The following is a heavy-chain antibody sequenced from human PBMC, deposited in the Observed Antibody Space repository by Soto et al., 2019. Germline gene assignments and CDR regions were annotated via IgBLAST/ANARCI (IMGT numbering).Heavy chain of an antibody. CDR1: GGSISSYY. CDR3: ARNARGIYCGGDCSFDY. J-gene: IGHJ4*02. CDR2: IYYSGST. D-gene: IGHD2-21*02. Sequence: SETLSLTCTVSGGSISSYYWSWIRQPPGKGLEWIGYIYYSGSTNYNPSLKSRVTISVDTSKNQFSLKLSSVTAADTAVYYCARNARGIYCGGDCSFDYWGQGTLVTVSS. V-gene: IGHV4-59*01.